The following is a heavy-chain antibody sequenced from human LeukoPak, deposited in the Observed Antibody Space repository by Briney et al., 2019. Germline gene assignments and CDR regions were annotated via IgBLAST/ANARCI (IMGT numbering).Heavy chain of an antibody. CDR1: GGSISSGGYY. CDR3: ARDVVRGLDRDY. CDR2: IYYSGST. J-gene: IGHJ4*02. D-gene: IGHD3-10*01. Sequence: PSETLSLTCTVSGGSISSGGYYWSWIRQHPGKGLEWIGYIYYSGSTYYNPSLKSRVTISVDTSKNQFSLKLSSVTAADTAVYYCARDVVRGLDRDYWGQGTLVTVSS. V-gene: IGHV4-31*03.